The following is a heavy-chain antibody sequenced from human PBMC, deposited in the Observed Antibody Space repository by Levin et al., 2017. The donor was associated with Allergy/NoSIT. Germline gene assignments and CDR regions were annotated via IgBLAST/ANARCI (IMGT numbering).Heavy chain of an antibody. Sequence: SQTLSLTCNVSGGSVRSGAYYWSWIRQPAGTGLEWIGRIDSSGSTNYNPSLESRVTISLDTSKNQFSLKLTSVSGADTAVYYCARVRLSSVFNWFDPWGQGTLIIVSS. CDR2: IDSSGST. J-gene: IGHJ5*02. CDR3: ARVRLSSVFNWFDP. CDR1: GGSVRSGAYY. V-gene: IGHV4-61*02.